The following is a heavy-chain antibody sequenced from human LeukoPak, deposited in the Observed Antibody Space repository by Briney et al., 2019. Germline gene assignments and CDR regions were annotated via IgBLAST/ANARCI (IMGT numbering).Heavy chain of an antibody. CDR2: IIPIFGTA. J-gene: IGHJ4*02. D-gene: IGHD6-19*01. Sequence: GSSVKVSCKASGGTFSSYAISWVRQAPGQGLEWMGGIIPIFGTANYAQKFQGRVTITADESTSRAYMELSSLRSEDTAVYYCARGNPYYQYSSGWYGVVYWGQGTLVTVSS. CDR3: ARGNPYYQYSSGWYGVVY. CDR1: GGTFSSYA. V-gene: IGHV1-69*01.